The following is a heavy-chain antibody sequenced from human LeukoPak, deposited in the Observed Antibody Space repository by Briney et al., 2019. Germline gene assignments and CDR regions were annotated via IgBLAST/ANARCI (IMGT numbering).Heavy chain of an antibody. CDR2: MNPNSGGT. D-gene: IGHD1-26*01. V-gene: IGHV1-2*02. Sequence: ASVKVSCKASGYTFTSYDINWVRQATGQGLEWMGWMNPNSGGTNYAQKFQGRVTMTRDTSISTAYMELSRLRSDDTAVYYCARGEVGATVYDYWGQGTLVTVSS. J-gene: IGHJ4*02. CDR1: GYTFTSYD. CDR3: ARGEVGATVYDY.